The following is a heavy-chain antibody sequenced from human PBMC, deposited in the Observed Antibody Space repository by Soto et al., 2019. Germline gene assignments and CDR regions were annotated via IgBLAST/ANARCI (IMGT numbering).Heavy chain of an antibody. CDR2: INPDGSST. J-gene: IGHJ4*02. CDR3: ARAMTPHTGGDSDY. V-gene: IGHV3-74*01. Sequence: EVQLVESGGGLVQPGGSLRLSCVASGFTFSNYWMHWVRQAPGKGLVWVSRINPDGSSTTYAESVKGRFTISRDNAKNTLYLQMNSLRDEDTAVYYCARAMTPHTGGDSDYWGQGTLVTVSS. CDR1: GFTFSNYW. D-gene: IGHD3-16*01.